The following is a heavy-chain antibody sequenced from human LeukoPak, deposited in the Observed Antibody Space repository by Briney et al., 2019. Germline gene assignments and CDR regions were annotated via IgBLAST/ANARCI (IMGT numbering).Heavy chain of an antibody. CDR1: GFTFSRLA. Sequence: GGSLRLSCAASGFTFSRLAMTWVRQAPGKGLEWVSTISASGPYYADAVRGRFTISRDNSRNTLSLQMDSLRAEDTAVYYCAKGVSPFTVTTDYWGQGTLVTVSS. J-gene: IGHJ4*02. D-gene: IGHD4-17*01. CDR2: ISASGP. V-gene: IGHV3-23*01. CDR3: AKGVSPFTVTTDY.